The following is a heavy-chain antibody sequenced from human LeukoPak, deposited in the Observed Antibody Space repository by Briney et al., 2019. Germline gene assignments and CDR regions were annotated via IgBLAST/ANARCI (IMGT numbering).Heavy chain of an antibody. D-gene: IGHD2-2*03. Sequence: SETLSLTCTVSGGSISSYYWSWIRQPPGKGLEWIGSIYYSGSTYYSPSLKSRVTISVDTSKNQFSLKLSSVTAADTAVYYCARLLRVGYCSTTTCNWFDPWGQGTLVTVSS. CDR1: GGSISSYY. V-gene: IGHV4-39*07. CDR2: IYYSGST. CDR3: ARLLRVGYCSTTTCNWFDP. J-gene: IGHJ5*02.